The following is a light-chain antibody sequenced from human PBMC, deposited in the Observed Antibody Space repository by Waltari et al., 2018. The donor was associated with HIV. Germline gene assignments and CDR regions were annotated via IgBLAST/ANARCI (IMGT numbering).Light chain of an antibody. V-gene: IGKV4-1*01. CDR3: QQYYKIPWT. J-gene: IGKJ1*01. Sequence: DIVLTQSPDSLTVSLGERATINCRSSQSVLYKSDSKNYLGWFQQKPGKPLKLLFYWASTREYGVPDRFSGSGSGTDFTLTITSLQAEDVAVYYCQQYYKIPWTFGQGTKVEL. CDR2: WAS. CDR1: QSVLYKSDSKNY.